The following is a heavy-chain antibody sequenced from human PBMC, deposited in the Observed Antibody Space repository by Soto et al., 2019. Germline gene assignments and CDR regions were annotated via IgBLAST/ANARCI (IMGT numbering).Heavy chain of an antibody. J-gene: IGHJ6*02. V-gene: IGHV4-31*03. CDR3: AREGVNYYYGMDV. CDR2: IYYSGST. Sequence: SETVSLTCTVSGGSISSGGYYWSWIRQHPGKGLEWIGYIYYSGSTYYNPSLKSRVTISVDTSKNQFSLKLSSVTAADTAVYYCAREGVNYYYGMDVWGQGTTVTVS. CDR1: GGSISSGGYY. D-gene: IGHD2-8*01.